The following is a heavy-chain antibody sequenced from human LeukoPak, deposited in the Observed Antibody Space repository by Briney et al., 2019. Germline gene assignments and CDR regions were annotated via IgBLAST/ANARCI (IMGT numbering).Heavy chain of an antibody. J-gene: IGHJ4*02. D-gene: IGHD3/OR15-3a*01. Sequence: PSETLSLTCTVSGGYISSGSYCWSWIRQPAGKGLEWIGHIYSSGSTNYNPSLKSRVTISVDTSKNQFSLKLGSVTAADTAVYYCARQTGSGLFILPGGQGTLVTVSS. V-gene: IGHV4-61*09. CDR3: ARQTGSGLFILP. CDR1: GGYISSGSYC. CDR2: IYSSGST.